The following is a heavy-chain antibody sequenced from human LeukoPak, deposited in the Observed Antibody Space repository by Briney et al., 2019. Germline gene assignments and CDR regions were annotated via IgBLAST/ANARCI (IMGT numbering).Heavy chain of an antibody. CDR3: ARGYSGSYYFYDWFDP. V-gene: IGHV3-33*01. CDR1: GFTFSSYG. D-gene: IGHD3-10*01. CDR2: IWYDGSNK. Sequence: GGSLRLSCAASGFTFSSYGMHWVRQAPGKGLEWVAVIWYDGSNKYYADSVKGRFTISRDNSKNTLYLQMNSLRAEDTAVYYCARGYSGSYYFYDWFDPWGQGTLVTVSS. J-gene: IGHJ5*02.